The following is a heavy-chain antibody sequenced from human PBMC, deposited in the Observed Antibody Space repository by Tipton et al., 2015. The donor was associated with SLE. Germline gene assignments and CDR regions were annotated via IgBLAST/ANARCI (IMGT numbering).Heavy chain of an antibody. D-gene: IGHD2-2*01. CDR2: IYYIGST. J-gene: IGHJ3*02. Sequence: TLSLTCTVSGGSISSYYWSWIRQPPGKGLEWIGRIYYIGSTNYNPSLKSRVTISVDTSKNQFSLKLSSVTAADTAVYFCARQAYPCSTTSCPMNPDAFDIWGQGTMVTVSS. CDR1: GGSISSYY. V-gene: IGHV4-59*08. CDR3: ARQAYPCSTTSCPMNPDAFDI.